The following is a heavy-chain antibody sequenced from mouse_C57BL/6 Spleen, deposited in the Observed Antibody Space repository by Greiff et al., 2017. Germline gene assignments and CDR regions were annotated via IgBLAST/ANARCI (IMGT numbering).Heavy chain of an antibody. CDR1: GYTFTSYW. J-gene: IGHJ4*01. CDR2: IDPSDSYT. V-gene: IGHV1-59*01. D-gene: IGHD1-1*01. CDR3: ARCYYGSSYAMDY. Sequence: QVQLQQPGAELVRPGTSVKLSCKASGYTFTSYWMHWVKQRPGQGLEWIGVIDPSDSYTNYNQKFKGKATLTVDTSSSTAYMQLSSLTSEDSAVYYCARCYYGSSYAMDYWGQGTSVTVSS.